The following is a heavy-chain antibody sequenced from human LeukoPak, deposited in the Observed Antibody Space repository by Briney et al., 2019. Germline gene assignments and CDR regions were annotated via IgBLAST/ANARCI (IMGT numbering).Heavy chain of an antibody. CDR2: INHSGST. V-gene: IGHV4-34*01. Sequence: SETLSLTCAVYGGSFSGYYWSWIRQPPGKGLEWIEEINHSGSTNYNPSLKSRVTISVDTSKNQFSLKLSSVTAADTAVYYCARAKYDFWSGYLHDYWGQGTLVTVSS. J-gene: IGHJ4*02. D-gene: IGHD3-3*01. CDR1: GGSFSGYY. CDR3: ARAKYDFWSGYLHDY.